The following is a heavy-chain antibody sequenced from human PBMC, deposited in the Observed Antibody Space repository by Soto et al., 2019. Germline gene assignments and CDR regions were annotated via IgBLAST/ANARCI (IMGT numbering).Heavy chain of an antibody. CDR2: VNGDGSST. Sequence: EVQLVESGGCLVQPGGSLRLSCAASGFTFSSYWMHWVRPAPGKGLVWVSRVNGDGSSTSYADSVKGRFTISRDNAKNTLDLQMNSLRVEDTAVYYCARGGPYSSSEVDYWGQGTLVTVSS. V-gene: IGHV3-74*01. J-gene: IGHJ4*02. D-gene: IGHD6-6*01. CDR1: GFTFSSYW. CDR3: ARGGPYSSSEVDY.